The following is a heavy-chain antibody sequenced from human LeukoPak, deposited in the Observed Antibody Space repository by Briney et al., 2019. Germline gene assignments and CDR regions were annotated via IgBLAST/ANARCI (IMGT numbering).Heavy chain of an antibody. CDR1: GFTFSSIA. D-gene: IGHD3-22*01. V-gene: IGHV3-30*18. J-gene: IGHJ4*02. CDR2: ISYDGSNK. CDR3: AKGGGYYYDSSGYY. Sequence: GGSLRLSCAASGFTFSSIAMSWVRQAPGKGLEWVAVISYDGSNKYYADSVKGRFTISRDNSKNTLYMQMNSLRAEDTAVYYCAKGGGYYYDSSGYYWGQGTLVTVSS.